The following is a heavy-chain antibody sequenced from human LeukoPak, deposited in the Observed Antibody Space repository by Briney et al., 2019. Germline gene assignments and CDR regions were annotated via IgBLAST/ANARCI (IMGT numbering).Heavy chain of an antibody. V-gene: IGHV1-2*02. CDR2: INPNSGGT. Sequence: ASVKVSCKASGYTFTSYYMHWVRQAPGQGLEWMGWINPNSGGTNYAQKFQGRVTMTRDTSISTAYMELRSLRSDDTAVYYCARDIARVGATYFDYWGQGTLVTVSS. CDR3: ARDIARVGATYFDY. CDR1: GYTFTSYY. J-gene: IGHJ4*02. D-gene: IGHD1-26*01.